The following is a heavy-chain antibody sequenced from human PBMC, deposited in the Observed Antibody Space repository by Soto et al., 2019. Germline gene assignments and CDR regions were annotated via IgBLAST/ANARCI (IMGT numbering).Heavy chain of an antibody. D-gene: IGHD6-6*01. CDR2: IYYSGST. V-gene: IGHV4-39*01. CDR3: ARAPYSSSSYLIDP. J-gene: IGHJ5*02. Sequence: SETLSLTCTVSGGSISSSSYYWGWIRQPPGKGLEWIGSIYYSGSTYYNPSLKSRVTISVDTSKNQSSLKLSSVTAADTAVYYCARAPYSSSSYLIDPWGQGTLVTVSS. CDR1: GGSISSSSYY.